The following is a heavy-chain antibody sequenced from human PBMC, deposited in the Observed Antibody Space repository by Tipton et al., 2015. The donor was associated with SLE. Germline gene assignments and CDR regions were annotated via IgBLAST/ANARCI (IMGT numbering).Heavy chain of an antibody. V-gene: IGHV1-18*01. J-gene: IGHJ3*02. D-gene: IGHD2-15*01. CDR3: ARDDSLVVVAATYAFDI. Sequence: QSGAEEKKPGASVKVSCKASGYTFTSYGISWVRQAPGQGLEWMGWISAYNGNTNYAQKLQGRVTMTTDTYTSTAYMELRSLISDDTAVYYCARDDSLVVVAATYAFDIWGQGTMVSVSS. CDR2: ISAYNGNT. CDR1: GYTFTSYG.